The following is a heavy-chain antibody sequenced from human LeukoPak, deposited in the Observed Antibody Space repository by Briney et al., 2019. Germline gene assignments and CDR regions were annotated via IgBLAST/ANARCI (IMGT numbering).Heavy chain of an antibody. CDR2: IYPGDSDT. J-gene: IGHJ4*02. CDR1: GYSFTNYW. V-gene: IGHV5-51*01. D-gene: IGHD6-13*01. CDR3: ARGTKGYSSSWPLDY. Sequence: GESLKISCESSGYSFTNYWIAWVRQMPGKGLERMGIIYPGDSDTRYSPSFQGQVTISADKSISTAYLQWSSLKASDTAMYYCARGTKGYSSSWPLDYWGQGTLVTVSS.